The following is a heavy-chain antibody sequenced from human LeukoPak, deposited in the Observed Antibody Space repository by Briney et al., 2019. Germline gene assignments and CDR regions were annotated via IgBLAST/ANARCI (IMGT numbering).Heavy chain of an antibody. J-gene: IGHJ4*02. CDR1: GFTFSSYG. Sequence: GRSLRLSCAASGFTFSSYGMHWVRQAPGKGLEWVAVMSYEGTNRYYADSVKGRFTIPRDNSKNTLYLLMNSLRAEDTAVYYCAKDVERLDYFDYWGQGTLVTVSS. CDR2: MSYEGTNR. D-gene: IGHD3-9*01. CDR3: AKDVERLDYFDY. V-gene: IGHV3-30*18.